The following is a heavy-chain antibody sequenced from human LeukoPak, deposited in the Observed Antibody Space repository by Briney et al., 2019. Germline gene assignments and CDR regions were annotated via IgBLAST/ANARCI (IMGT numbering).Heavy chain of an antibody. J-gene: IGHJ4*02. CDR2: INPSGGST. CDR1: GYTFTSYY. V-gene: IGHV1-46*01. Sequence: GASVKVSCKASGYTFTSYYMHWVRQAPGQGLEWMGIINPSGGSTSYAQKFQGRVTMTRDTPTSTVYMELSSLRSEDTAVYYCAREVVFRGAFDYWGQGTLVTVSS. CDR3: AREVVFRGAFDY. D-gene: IGHD3-10*01.